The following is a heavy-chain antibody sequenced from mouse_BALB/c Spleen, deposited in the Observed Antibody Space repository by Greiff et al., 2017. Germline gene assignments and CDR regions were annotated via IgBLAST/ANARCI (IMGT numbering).Heavy chain of an antibody. Sequence: EVKLVESGGGLVKPGGSLKLSCAASGFAFSSYDMSWVRQTPEKRLEWVAYISSGGGSTYYPDTVKGRFTISRDNAKNTLYLQMSSLKSEDTAMYYCASISTMITRFAYWGQGTLVTVSA. CDR3: ASISTMITRFAY. D-gene: IGHD2-4*01. CDR1: GFAFSSYD. V-gene: IGHV5-12-1*01. J-gene: IGHJ3*01. CDR2: ISSGGGST.